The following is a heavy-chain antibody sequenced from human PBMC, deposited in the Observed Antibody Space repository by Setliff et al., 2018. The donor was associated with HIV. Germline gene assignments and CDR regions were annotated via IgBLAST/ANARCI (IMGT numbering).Heavy chain of an antibody. CDR3: AQAQTSVSGSYYQYLQH. V-gene: IGHV3-23*01. Sequence: GGSLRLSCAASELTFSNYTMTWVRQAPGKGLEWVSSLSGSGGSTYYADSVKGRFTISRDNSKNTLYLRMNSLRAEDTAVYYCAQAQTSVSGSYYQYLQHWGQGTLVTVSS. CDR1: ELTFSNYT. D-gene: IGHD3-10*01. J-gene: IGHJ1*01. CDR2: LSGSGGST.